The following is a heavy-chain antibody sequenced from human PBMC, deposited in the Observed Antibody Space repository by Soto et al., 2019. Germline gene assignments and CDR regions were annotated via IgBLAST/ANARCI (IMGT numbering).Heavy chain of an antibody. J-gene: IGHJ1*01. CDR1: GFTFSSYA. CDR2: NSGSGGST. V-gene: IGHV3-23*01. D-gene: IGHD2-2*01. CDR3: AKDPKASRYCSSTSCFRYFQH. Sequence: EVQLLESGGGLVQPGGSVRLSCAASGFTFSSYAMSWVRQAQGKGLEWVSANSGSGGSTYYADSVKGRFTISRDNSKNTLYLQMNSLRAEDTAVYYCAKDPKASRYCSSTSCFRYFQHWGQGTLVTVYS.